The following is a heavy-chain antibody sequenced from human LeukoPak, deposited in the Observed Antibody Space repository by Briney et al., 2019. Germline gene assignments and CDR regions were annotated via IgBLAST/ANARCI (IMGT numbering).Heavy chain of an antibody. CDR3: ARHPPYGDYGLGEYYFDY. J-gene: IGHJ4*02. CDR2: IYYSGST. V-gene: IGHV4-39*01. Sequence: PSETLSLTCTVSGGSISNSNYYWGWIRQPPGKGLEWIASIYYSGSTNYNPSLKSRVTISVDTSKNQFSLKLSSVTAADTAVYYCARHPPYGDYGLGEYYFDYWGQGTLVTVSS. D-gene: IGHD4-17*01. CDR1: GGSISNSNYY.